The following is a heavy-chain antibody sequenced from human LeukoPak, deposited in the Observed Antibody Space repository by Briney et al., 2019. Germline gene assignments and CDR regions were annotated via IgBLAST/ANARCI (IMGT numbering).Heavy chain of an antibody. V-gene: IGHV3-30*04. J-gene: IGHJ6*03. CDR1: GFTFSSYA. CDR2: ISYDGSNK. D-gene: IGHD6-13*01. Sequence: GRSLRLSCAASGFTFSSYAMHWVRQAPGKGLEWVAVISYDGSNKYYADSVKGRFTISRDNSKNTLYLQMNSLRAEDTAVYYCAKDPPYSSSWYFPQYYYYYYMDVWGKGTTVTISS. CDR3: AKDPPYSSSWYFPQYYYYYYMDV.